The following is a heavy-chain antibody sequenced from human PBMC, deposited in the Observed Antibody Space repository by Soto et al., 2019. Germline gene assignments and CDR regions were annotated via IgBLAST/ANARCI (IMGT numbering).Heavy chain of an antibody. CDR2: IKSKTDGGTT. D-gene: IGHD3-10*01. Sequence: PGGSLRLSCAASGFTFSNAWMSWVRQAPGKGLEWVGRIKSKTDGGTTDYAAPVKGRFTISRDDSKNTLYLQMNSLKTEDTAVYYCTTGPGFGRSFDYWGQGXLVPVSS. J-gene: IGHJ4*02. CDR3: TTGPGFGRSFDY. CDR1: GFTFSNAW. V-gene: IGHV3-15*01.